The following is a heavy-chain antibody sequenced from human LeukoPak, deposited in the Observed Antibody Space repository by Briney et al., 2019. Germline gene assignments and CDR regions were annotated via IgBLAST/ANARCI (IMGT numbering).Heavy chain of an antibody. CDR3: ARGEYYSDTSSYFDY. CDR1: GFTFSSYG. V-gene: IGHV3-30*03. J-gene: IGHJ4*02. D-gene: IGHD3-22*01. CDR2: ISYDGSNK. Sequence: GGSLRLSCAAYGFTFSSYGMKWVRQATGKGVEWVAVISYDGSNKYYADSVKGRFNISRDNSKNSLFVQMSSLRAEDTAVYYCARGEYYSDTSSYFDYWGQGTLVTVSS.